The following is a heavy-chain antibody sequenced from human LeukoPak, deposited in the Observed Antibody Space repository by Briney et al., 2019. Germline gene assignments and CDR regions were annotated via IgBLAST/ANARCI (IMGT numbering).Heavy chain of an antibody. CDR3: AGVGCSSTSCYGGGWYYYGMDV. CDR2: IIPIYGTA. V-gene: IGHV1-69*01. CDR1: GGTFSSYA. Sequence: SVKVSCKASGGTFSSYAISWVRQAPGQGLEWMGGIIPIYGTANYAQKFQGRVTITADESTSTAYMELSSLRSEDTAVYYCAGVGCSSTSCYGGGWYYYGMDVWGKGTTVTVSS. J-gene: IGHJ6*04. D-gene: IGHD2-2*01.